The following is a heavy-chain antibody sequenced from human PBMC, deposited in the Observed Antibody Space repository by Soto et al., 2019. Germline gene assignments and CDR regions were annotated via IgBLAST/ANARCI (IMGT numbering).Heavy chain of an antibody. CDR1: GYAFTSYD. V-gene: IGHV1-8*01. D-gene: IGHD3-3*01. J-gene: IGHJ6*03. CDR3: ERAQPLPYYDFWSGYFVRYYYYYMDV. Sequence: ASVKVSCKASGYAFTSYDINWGRKATGQGLEWMGWMNPNSGNTGYAQKFQGRVTMTRNTSISTAYMELSSLRSEDTAVYYCERAQPLPYYDFWSGYFVRYYYYYMDVWGKGTTVTVSS. CDR2: MNPNSGNT.